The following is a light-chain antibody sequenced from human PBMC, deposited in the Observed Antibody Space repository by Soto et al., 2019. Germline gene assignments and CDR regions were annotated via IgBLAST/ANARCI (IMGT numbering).Light chain of an antibody. Sequence: QSVLTQPPAASGTPGQRVTISCSGSSSNIGSHTVNWYQQVPGTAPKLLIYNNNQRPSGVPDRFSCSKSGTSASLAISGLQSEDEDDYDCAAWHDSLNGPVFGGGTQLTVL. CDR2: NNN. J-gene: IGLJ7*01. V-gene: IGLV1-44*01. CDR3: AAWHDSLNGPV. CDR1: SSNIGSHT.